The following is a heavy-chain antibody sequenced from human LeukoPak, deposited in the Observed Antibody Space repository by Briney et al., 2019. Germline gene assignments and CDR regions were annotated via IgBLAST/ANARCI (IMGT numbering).Heavy chain of an antibody. CDR3: ASSTVAAAMDV. CDR1: GFTFSSYG. V-gene: IGHV3-30*03. CDR2: ISYDGSNK. D-gene: IGHD6-19*01. Sequence: PGGSLRLSCAASGFTFSSYGMHWVRQAPGKGLEWVAVISYDGSNKYYADSVKGRFTISRDNSKNTLYLQMNSLRAEDTAVYYCASSTVAAAMDVWGKGTTVTVSS. J-gene: IGHJ6*03.